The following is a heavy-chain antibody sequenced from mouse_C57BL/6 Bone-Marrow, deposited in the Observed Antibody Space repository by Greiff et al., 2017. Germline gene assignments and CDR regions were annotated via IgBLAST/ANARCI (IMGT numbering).Heavy chain of an antibody. V-gene: IGHV14-4*01. CDR3: TALAHFDY. Sequence: VQLQQSGAELVRPGASVKLSCTASGFNFKDDYMHWVKQRPEQGLEWIGWIDPENGDTEYASKFQGKATITADTSSNTAYLQLSSLTCEDTAVYYCTALAHFDYWGQGTTLTVSS. CDR2: IDPENGDT. J-gene: IGHJ2*01. CDR1: GFNFKDDY.